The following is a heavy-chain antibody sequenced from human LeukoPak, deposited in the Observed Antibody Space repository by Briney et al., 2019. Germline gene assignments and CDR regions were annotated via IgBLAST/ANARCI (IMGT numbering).Heavy chain of an antibody. J-gene: IGHJ6*03. CDR3: ARDCMVRGVIINYYMDV. CDR2: IKQDGSEK. Sequence: GGSLRLSCAASGFTFSSYSMNLVRQAPGKGLEWVANIKQDGSEKYYVDSVKGRFTISRDNAKNSLYLQMNSLRAEDTAVHYCARDCMVRGVIINYYMDVWGKGTTVTVSS. V-gene: IGHV3-7*01. CDR1: GFTFSSYS. D-gene: IGHD3-10*01.